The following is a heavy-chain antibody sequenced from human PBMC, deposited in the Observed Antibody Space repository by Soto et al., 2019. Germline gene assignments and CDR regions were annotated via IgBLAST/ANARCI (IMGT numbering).Heavy chain of an antibody. CDR3: ARAWTATAGWANWFDR. CDR1: GGSVSGDGYS. CDR2: IHYSAST. Sequence: QVQLQESGPGLVEPSQTLSLTCTVSGGSVSGDGYSWGWIRQYSGRGLEWIGYIHYSASTYSNPSLKRRITISVDTSTTQFFLKLTSVTAADTAVYYCARAWTATAGWANWFDRWGQGTLVTVSS. J-gene: IGHJ5*02. V-gene: IGHV4-31*03. D-gene: IGHD6-13*01.